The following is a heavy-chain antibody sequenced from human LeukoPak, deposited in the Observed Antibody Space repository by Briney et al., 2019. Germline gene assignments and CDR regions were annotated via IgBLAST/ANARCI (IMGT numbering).Heavy chain of an antibody. CDR3: ARDRRYCSNGICSYYYMDV. J-gene: IGHJ6*03. V-gene: IGHV4-59*12. CDR1: GGSISSYY. CDR2: IYYSGST. D-gene: IGHD2-8*01. Sequence: PSETLSLTCTVSGGSISSYYWSWIRQPPGKGLEWIGYIYYSGSTNYNPSLKSRVTISVDTSKNQFSLKLSSVTAADTAVYYCARDRRYCSNGICSYYYMDVWGKGTTVTVSS.